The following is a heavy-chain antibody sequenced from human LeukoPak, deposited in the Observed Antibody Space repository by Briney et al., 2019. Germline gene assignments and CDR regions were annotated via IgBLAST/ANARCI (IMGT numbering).Heavy chain of an antibody. D-gene: IGHD6-19*01. CDR2: INHSGNT. CDR3: ARVGGGWSLDY. Sequence: PSETLSLTCAVYGGSFSGHYWSWIRQPPGKGLEWIGEINHSGNTNYNPSLKSRVTISVDTSKNQFSLKLSSVTAADTAVYYCARVGGGWSLDYWGQGTLVTVSS. V-gene: IGHV4-34*01. CDR1: GGSFSGHY. J-gene: IGHJ4*02.